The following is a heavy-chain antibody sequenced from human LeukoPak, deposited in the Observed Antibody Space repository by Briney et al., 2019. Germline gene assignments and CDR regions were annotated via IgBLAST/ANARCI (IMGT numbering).Heavy chain of an antibody. V-gene: IGHV3-23*01. CDR3: AKVSDIVVVPAPGDY. D-gene: IGHD2-2*01. CDR2: IGGSGGST. J-gene: IGHJ4*02. Sequence: GGSLRLSCAASGFTFSSYAMSWVRQAPGKGLEWVSAIGGSGGSTYYADSVKGRFTISRDNSKNTLYLQMNSLRAEDTAVYYCAKVSDIVVVPAPGDYWGQGTLVTVSS. CDR1: GFTFSSYA.